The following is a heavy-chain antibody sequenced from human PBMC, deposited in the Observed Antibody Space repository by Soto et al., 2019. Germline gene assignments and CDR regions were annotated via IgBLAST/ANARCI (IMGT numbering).Heavy chain of an antibody. J-gene: IGHJ6*02. Sequence: QVQLVESGGGVVQPGRSLRLSCAASGFTFSSYGMHWVRQAPGKGLEWVAVISYDGSNKYYADSVKGRFTISRDNSKNTLYLQMNSLRAEDTAVCYCAKDYSGDRQDYYYGMDVWGQGTTVTVSS. D-gene: IGHD6-19*01. CDR1: GFTFSSYG. V-gene: IGHV3-30*18. CDR3: AKDYSGDRQDYYYGMDV. CDR2: ISYDGSNK.